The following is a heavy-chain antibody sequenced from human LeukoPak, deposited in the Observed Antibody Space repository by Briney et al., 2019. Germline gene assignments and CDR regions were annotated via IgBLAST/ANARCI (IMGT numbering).Heavy chain of an antibody. V-gene: IGHV4-39*07. J-gene: IGHJ4*02. D-gene: IGHD4-17*01. Sequence: SGPTLVNPTQTLTLTCTVFGFSLSTSGMCVSWIRQPPGKGLEWIGSIYYSGSTYYNPSLKSRVTISVDTSKNQFSLKLSSVTAADTAMYYCARVKYGDYGLGSDIFDYWGQGTLVTVSS. CDR1: GFSLSTSGMC. CDR3: ARVKYGDYGLGSDIFDY. CDR2: IYYSGST.